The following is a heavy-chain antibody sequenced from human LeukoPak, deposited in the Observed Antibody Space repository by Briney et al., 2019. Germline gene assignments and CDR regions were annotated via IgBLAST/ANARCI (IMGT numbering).Heavy chain of an antibody. CDR3: ARSKRDIVATIGY. CDR2: ISSGGYTT. J-gene: IGHJ4*02. D-gene: IGHD5-12*01. Sequence: GRSLRLSCAASGFTFSDYEMNWVRQAPGEGLEWLSYISSGGYTTDYADSVKGRFTIPRDNAKNSVYLQMHSLRAEDTGLYYCARSKRDIVATIGYWGQGTLVAVSS. V-gene: IGHV3-48*03. CDR1: GFTFSDYE.